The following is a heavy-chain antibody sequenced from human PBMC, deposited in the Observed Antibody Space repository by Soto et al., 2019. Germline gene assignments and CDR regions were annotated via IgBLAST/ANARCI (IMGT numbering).Heavy chain of an antibody. J-gene: IGHJ6*02. Sequence: GGSLRLSCAASGFSFGSYSMNWVRQAPGKGLEWVSSISSSSSYIYYADSVKGRFTISRDNAKNSLYLQMNSLRAEDTAVYYCARDWSGAYGMDVWGQGTTVTVSS. CDR3: ARDWSGAYGMDV. CDR2: ISSSSSYI. CDR1: GFSFGSYS. D-gene: IGHD3-10*01. V-gene: IGHV3-21*01.